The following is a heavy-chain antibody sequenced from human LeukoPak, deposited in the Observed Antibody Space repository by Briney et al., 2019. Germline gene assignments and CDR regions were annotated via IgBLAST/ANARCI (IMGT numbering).Heavy chain of an antibody. J-gene: IGHJ3*02. D-gene: IGHD2-2*01. CDR1: GFTFSSYA. Sequence: PGGSLRLSCAASGFTFSSYAMSWVRQAPGKGLEWVSAISGSGSTYYADSVKGRFTISRDNSKSTLYLQMNSLRAEDTAVYYCARDIVVVPATNDAFDIWGQGTMVTVSS. CDR2: ISGSGST. CDR3: ARDIVVVPATNDAFDI. V-gene: IGHV3-23*01.